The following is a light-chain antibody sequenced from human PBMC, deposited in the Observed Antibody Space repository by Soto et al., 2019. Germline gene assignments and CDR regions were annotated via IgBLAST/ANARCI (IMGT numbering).Light chain of an antibody. V-gene: IGKV1-33*01. CDR2: DAS. CDR1: QSFSNW. CDR3: QQYESLPLT. Sequence: DIQMTQSPSTLSASLGERVTITFRASQSFSNWLAWYQQKPGKAPRLLIYDASDLETGVPSRFSGSGSGTGFTFTISSLQPEDFATYYCQQYESLPLTFGQGTRLEIK. J-gene: IGKJ5*01.